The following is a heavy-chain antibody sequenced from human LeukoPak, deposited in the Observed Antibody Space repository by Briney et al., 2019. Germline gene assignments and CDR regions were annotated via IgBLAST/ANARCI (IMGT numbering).Heavy chain of an antibody. J-gene: IGHJ4*02. CDR2: INHSGST. CDR3: ARDRQYWEPLDY. CDR1: GGSFSGYY. V-gene: IGHV4-34*01. D-gene: IGHD1-26*01. Sequence: SSETLSLTCAVYGGSFSGYYWSWLRQPPGKGLEWIGEINHSGSTNYNPSLKSRVTISVDTSKNQFSLKLSSVTAADTAVYYCARDRQYWEPLDYWGQGTLVTVSS.